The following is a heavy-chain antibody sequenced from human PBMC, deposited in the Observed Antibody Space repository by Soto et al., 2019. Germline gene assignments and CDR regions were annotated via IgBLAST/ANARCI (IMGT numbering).Heavy chain of an antibody. Sequence: SETLSLTCTVSGGSISSYYWSWIRQPPGKGLEWIGYIYYAGNSNYNPSLKSRVTISVDTSKNQFSLKLSSVTAADTAVYYCAIEEGVYDSSGYPAPYFDYWGQGTLVTVSS. CDR2: IYYAGNS. CDR3: AIEEGVYDSSGYPAPYFDY. CDR1: GGSISSYY. D-gene: IGHD3-22*01. V-gene: IGHV4-59*12. J-gene: IGHJ4*02.